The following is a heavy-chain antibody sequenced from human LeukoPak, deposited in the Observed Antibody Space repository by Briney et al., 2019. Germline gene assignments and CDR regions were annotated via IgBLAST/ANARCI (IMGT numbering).Heavy chain of an antibody. CDR2: IILIFGTA. J-gene: IGHJ6*03. D-gene: IGHD5-12*01. Sequence: ASVKVSCKASGGTFSSYAISWVRQAPGQGLEWMGGIILIFGTANYAQKFQGRVTITADKSTSTAYMELSSLRSEDTAVYYCARDGRSGDIVATINYYYMDVWGKGTTVTVSS. CDR3: ARDGRSGDIVATINYYYMDV. V-gene: IGHV1-69*06. CDR1: GGTFSSYA.